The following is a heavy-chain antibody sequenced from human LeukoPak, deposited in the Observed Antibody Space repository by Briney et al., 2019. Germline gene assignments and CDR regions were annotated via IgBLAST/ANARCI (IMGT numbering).Heavy chain of an antibody. CDR1: GFTFSSYS. J-gene: IGHJ4*02. D-gene: IGHD3-22*01. CDR2: ISSSSYI. Sequence: GGSLILSCAASGFTFSSYSMNWVRQAPGKGLEWVSSISSSSYIYYADSVKGRFTISRDNAKNSLYLQMNSLRAEDTAVYYCARGNYYDSSGYYYFDYWGQGTLVTVSS. V-gene: IGHV3-21*01. CDR3: ARGNYYDSSGYYYFDY.